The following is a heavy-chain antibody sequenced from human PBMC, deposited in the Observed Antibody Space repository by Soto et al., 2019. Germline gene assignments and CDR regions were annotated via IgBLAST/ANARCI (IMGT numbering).Heavy chain of an antibody. Sequence: SETLSLTCTVSGGSIISCNYYWSWIRQPPGKGLEWIGFISYSGSTYYSLSLKSRVTISVDTSKNQFSLNLSFVTAADTAVYYCATMGTPATGLYYFDYWGQGTLVSVSS. CDR2: ISYSGST. J-gene: IGHJ4*02. CDR3: ATMGTPATGLYYFDY. D-gene: IGHD5-18*01. CDR1: GGSIISCNYY. V-gene: IGHV4-30-4*01.